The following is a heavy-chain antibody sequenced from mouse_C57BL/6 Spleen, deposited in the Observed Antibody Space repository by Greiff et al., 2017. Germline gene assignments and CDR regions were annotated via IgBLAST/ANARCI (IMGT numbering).Heavy chain of an antibody. Sequence: EVQGVESGGGLVQPGGSMKLSCVASGFTFSNYWMNWVRQSPEKGLEWVAQIRLKSDNYATHYAESVKGRFTISRDDSKNSVYLQMNNLRAEDTGIYYCAGPCYYDSSYWDFDVWGTGTTVTVSS. D-gene: IGHD1-1*01. J-gene: IGHJ1*03. CDR2: IRLKSDNYAT. V-gene: IGHV6-3*01. CDR1: GFTFSNYW. CDR3: AGPCYYDSSYWDFDV.